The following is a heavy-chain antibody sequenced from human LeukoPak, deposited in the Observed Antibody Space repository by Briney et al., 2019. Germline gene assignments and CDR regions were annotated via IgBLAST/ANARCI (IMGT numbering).Heavy chain of an antibody. V-gene: IGHV4-39*01. J-gene: IGHJ4*02. Sequence: SETLSLTCTVSGGSISSSYYYWGWIRQPPGKGLEWIGTIYYSGSTYYNPSLKSRVTISVDTSKNRFSLKVTSVTAADTAVYYCARRDSSGWFYFDYWGQGTLVTVSS. CDR1: GGSISSSYYY. CDR2: IYYSGST. D-gene: IGHD6-19*01. CDR3: ARRDSSGWFYFDY.